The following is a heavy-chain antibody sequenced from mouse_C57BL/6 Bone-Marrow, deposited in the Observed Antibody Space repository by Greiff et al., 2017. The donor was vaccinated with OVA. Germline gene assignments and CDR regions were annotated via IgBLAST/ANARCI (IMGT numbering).Heavy chain of an antibody. CDR2: ISDGGGYT. Sequence: EVKLVESGGGLVKPGGSLKLSCAASGFTFSSYAMSWVRQTPEKGLEWVATISDGGGYTYYPDNVKGRFTISRDNAKNNLYLQMSHLKSEDTAMYYCARDGRLRRGRFAYWGQGTLVTVSA. CDR1: GFTFSSYA. V-gene: IGHV5-4*01. D-gene: IGHD2-4*01. J-gene: IGHJ3*01. CDR3: ARDGRLRRGRFAY.